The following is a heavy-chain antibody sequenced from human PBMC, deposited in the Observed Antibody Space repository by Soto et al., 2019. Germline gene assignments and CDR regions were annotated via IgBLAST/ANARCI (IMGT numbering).Heavy chain of an antibody. J-gene: IGHJ4*02. V-gene: IGHV1-69*13. Sequence: AVKVSCKASGGTFSSYAISWVRQAPGQGLEWMGGIIPIFGTANYAQKFQGRVTITADESTSTAYMELSSLRSEDTAVYYCARVQHRDQVGATNSDYWGQGTLVTVSS. CDR3: ARVQHRDQVGATNSDY. D-gene: IGHD1-26*01. CDR2: IIPIFGTA. CDR1: GGTFSSYA.